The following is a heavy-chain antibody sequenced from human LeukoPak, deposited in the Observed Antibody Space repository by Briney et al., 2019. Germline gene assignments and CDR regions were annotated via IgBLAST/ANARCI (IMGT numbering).Heavy chain of an antibody. V-gene: IGHV3-30*04. CDR3: ARDPRSSRKIANTIQGYYFDY. Sequence: GGSLRLSCAASGFTFSSYAMHWVRQAPGKGLEWVAVISYDGSNKYYADSVKGRFTISRDNSKNTLYLQMNSLRAEDTAVYYCARDPRSSRKIANTIQGYYFDYWGQGTLVTVSS. D-gene: IGHD1-14*01. CDR1: GFTFSSYA. J-gene: IGHJ4*02. CDR2: ISYDGSNK.